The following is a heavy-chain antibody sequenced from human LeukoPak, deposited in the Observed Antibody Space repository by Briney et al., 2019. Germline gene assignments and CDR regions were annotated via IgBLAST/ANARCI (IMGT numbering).Heavy chain of an antibody. CDR2: IWYDGSNK. D-gene: IGHD5-12*01. CDR1: GFTFSSYG. CDR3: ARDVEATLGWVYYGMDV. J-gene: IGHJ6*02. Sequence: PGGSLRLSCAASGFTFSSYGMHWVRQAPGKGLEWVAVIWYDGSNKYYADSVKGRFTISRDNSKNTLYLQMNSLRAEDTAVYYCARDVEATLGWVYYGMDVWGQGTTVTVSS. V-gene: IGHV3-33*01.